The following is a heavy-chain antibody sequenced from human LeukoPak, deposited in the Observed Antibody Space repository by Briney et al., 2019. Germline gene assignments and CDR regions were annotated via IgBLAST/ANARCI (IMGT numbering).Heavy chain of an antibody. CDR3: AKDRFWGFLEWPDAFDI. D-gene: IGHD3-3*01. Sequence: PGGSLRLSSAASGFTFSSYGMHWVRQAPGKGLEWVAFIRYDGSNKYYADSVKGRFTISRDNSKNTLYLQMNSLRAEDTAVYYCAKDRFWGFLEWPDAFDIWGQGTMVTVSS. V-gene: IGHV3-30*02. CDR1: GFTFSSYG. CDR2: IRYDGSNK. J-gene: IGHJ3*02.